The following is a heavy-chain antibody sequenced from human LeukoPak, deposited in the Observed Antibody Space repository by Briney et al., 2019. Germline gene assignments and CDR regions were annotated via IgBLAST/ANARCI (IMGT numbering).Heavy chain of an antibody. CDR2: ISGSGGST. D-gene: IGHD3-22*01. J-gene: IGHJ4*02. CDR1: GFTFSSYA. Sequence: GGSLRLSCAASGFTFSSYAMSWVRQPPGKGLEWVSAISGSGGSTYYADSVKGLFTISRDNSKNTLYLQMNSLRAEDTAVYHCARTFEDYYDSSGYFDYWGQGTLVTVSS. V-gene: IGHV3-23*01. CDR3: ARTFEDYYDSSGYFDY.